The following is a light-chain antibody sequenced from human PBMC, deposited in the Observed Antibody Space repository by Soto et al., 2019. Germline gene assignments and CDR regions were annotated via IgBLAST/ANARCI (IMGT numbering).Light chain of an antibody. CDR2: WAS. J-gene: IGKJ3*01. CDR3: QLLNGEPPFT. Sequence: DTVMTQSPDSLAVSLGERATINCRSSRSILSTSNNKNYLSWYQQKPGQPPKLLVYWASTRESGVPDRFSGSGSGTDFTLTISGLQPEDFATYYCQLLNGEPPFTFGPGTKVDIK. V-gene: IGKV4-1*01. CDR1: RSILSTSNNKNY.